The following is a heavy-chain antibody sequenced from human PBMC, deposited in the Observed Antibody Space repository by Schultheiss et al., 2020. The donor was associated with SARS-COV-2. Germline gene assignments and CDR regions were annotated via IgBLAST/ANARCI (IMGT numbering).Heavy chain of an antibody. D-gene: IGHD3-3*01. CDR2: INHSGST. V-gene: IGHV4-34*01. J-gene: IGHJ4*02. CDR1: GGSISSYY. Sequence: SETLSLTCTVSGGSISSYYWSWIRQPPGKGLEWIGEINHSGSTNYNPSLKSRVTISVDTSKNQFSLKLTSLTAADTAIYYCARGNDFVYFFDSWGQGTLVTVSS. CDR3: ARGNDFVYFFDS.